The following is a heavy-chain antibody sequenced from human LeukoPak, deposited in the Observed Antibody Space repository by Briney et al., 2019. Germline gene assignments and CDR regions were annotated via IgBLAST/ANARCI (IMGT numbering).Heavy chain of an antibody. CDR1: GYTFTGYY. D-gene: IGHD3-10*01. CDR2: INPNSGGT. Sequence: GASVKVSCKASGYTFTGYYMHWLRQAPGQGLEWMGWINPNSGGTNYAQKFQGRVIMTRDTSINTAYMELSSLRSDDTAVYYCAKGSLWFGEFAGFDYWGQGTLVTVSS. V-gene: IGHV1-2*02. CDR3: AKGSLWFGEFAGFDY. J-gene: IGHJ4*02.